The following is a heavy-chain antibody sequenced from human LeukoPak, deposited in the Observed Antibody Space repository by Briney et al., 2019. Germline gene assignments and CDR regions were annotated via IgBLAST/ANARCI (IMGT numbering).Heavy chain of an antibody. CDR2: IYSGGST. Sequence: GGSLRLSCAASEFTVSSNYMSWVRQAPGKGLEWVSVIYSGGSTYYADSVKGRFIISRDNSKTTMYLQMNSLRADDTAVYYCAKSYNNPTVAIRVRGVIPYFDSWGQGSLVTVSS. J-gene: IGHJ4*02. D-gene: IGHD3-10*01. V-gene: IGHV3-53*01. CDR1: EFTVSSNY. CDR3: AKSYNNPTVAIRVRGVIPYFDS.